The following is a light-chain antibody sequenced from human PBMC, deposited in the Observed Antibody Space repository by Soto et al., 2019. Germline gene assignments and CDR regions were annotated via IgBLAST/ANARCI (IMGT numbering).Light chain of an antibody. CDR2: DAS. CDR1: QSVGGY. V-gene: IGKV3-11*01. Sequence: EIVLTQSPATLSLSPGERATLSCRASQSVGGYLAWYQHKPGQAPRLLIYDASNRATGIPARFSGSGSGTDFTFTISGLQPEYFAVYEGHQRSDWPWTFGQGTKVEIK. J-gene: IGKJ1*01. CDR3: HQRSDWPWT.